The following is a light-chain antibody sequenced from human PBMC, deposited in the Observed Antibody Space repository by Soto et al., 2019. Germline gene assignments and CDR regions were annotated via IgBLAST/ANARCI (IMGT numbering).Light chain of an antibody. V-gene: IGLV2-8*01. CDR3: SSYAGSSIPVA. CDR1: SSDVGGYNF. J-gene: IGLJ2*01. CDR2: DVT. Sequence: QSVLTQPPSASGSPGQSVTISCTGASSDVGGYNFVSWYQHHPGKAPRLMIYDVTQRPSGVPDRFSGSKSGNTASLTVSGLQLDDEAYYYCSSYAGSSIPVAFGGGTELTVL.